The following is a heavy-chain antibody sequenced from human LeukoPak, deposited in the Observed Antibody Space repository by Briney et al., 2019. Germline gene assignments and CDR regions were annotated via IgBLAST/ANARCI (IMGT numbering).Heavy chain of an antibody. Sequence: PGGSLRLSCAASGFTFSSYAMSWVRQAPGKGLEWVSAISGSGGSTYYADSVKGRFTISRDNSKNTLYLQMNSLRAEDTAVYYCAKVNGPSSSPDGSYFDYWGQGTLVTVSS. J-gene: IGHJ4*02. CDR2: ISGSGGST. V-gene: IGHV3-23*01. CDR1: GFTFSSYA. D-gene: IGHD2-2*01. CDR3: AKVNGPSSSPDGSYFDY.